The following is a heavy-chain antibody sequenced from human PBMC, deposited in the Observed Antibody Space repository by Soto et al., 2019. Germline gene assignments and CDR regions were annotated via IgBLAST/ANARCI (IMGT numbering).Heavy chain of an antibody. D-gene: IGHD6-6*01. CDR3: AKAEDSSHYHYGMDV. CDR1: GFTFISYA. J-gene: IGHJ6*02. Sequence: PGGSLRLSCAVSGFTFISYAISWVRLAPGKGLEWVSTITGSGSGYNTFYTDSVKGRFSISRDNSENTVYLQMNSLRAEDTAMYFCAKAEDSSHYHYGMDVWGHGTAVTVSS. V-gene: IGHV3-23*01. CDR2: ITGSGSGYNT.